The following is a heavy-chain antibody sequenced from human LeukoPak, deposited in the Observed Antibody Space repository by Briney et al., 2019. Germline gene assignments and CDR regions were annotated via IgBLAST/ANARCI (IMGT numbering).Heavy chain of an antibody. D-gene: IGHD3-3*01. CDR2: INPDGGNT. V-gene: IGHV1-2*02. CDR1: GSTVTDYL. CDR3: ATDPHGGPTPNVFDA. Sequence: ASVKVSCEASGSTVTDYLIHWVRQAPGQGLEWMGWINPDGGNTRYSRSFQGRVIMTRDTSKTAAYMELNSLTFDDTALYYCATDPHGGPTPNVFDAWGPGTLVTVSS. J-gene: IGHJ3*01.